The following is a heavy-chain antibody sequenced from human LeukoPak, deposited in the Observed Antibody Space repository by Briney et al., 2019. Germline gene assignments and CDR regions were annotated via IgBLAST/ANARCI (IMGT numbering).Heavy chain of an antibody. D-gene: IGHD4-23*01. CDR3: ARVTGYYFDY. Sequence: ASVKVSCKASGYTFTSYDINWVRQAPGQGLEWMGWISAYNGNTNYAQKLQGRVTMTTDTSTSTAYMELRSLRSGDTAVYYCARVTGYYFDYWGQGTLVTVSS. J-gene: IGHJ4*02. V-gene: IGHV1-18*01. CDR1: GYTFTSYD. CDR2: ISAYNGNT.